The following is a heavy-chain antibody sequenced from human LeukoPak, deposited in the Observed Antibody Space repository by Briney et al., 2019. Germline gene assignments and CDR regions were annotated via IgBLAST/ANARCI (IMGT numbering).Heavy chain of an antibody. Sequence: SETLSLTCTVSGGSISSTTYYWGWIRQPPGKGLEWIGEIYHSGSTNYNPSLKSRVTISVDKSKNQFSLKLSSVTAADTAVYYCAVYCGGDCYSGVNNWFDPWGQGTLVTVSS. CDR3: AVYCGGDCYSGVNNWFDP. CDR2: IYHSGST. D-gene: IGHD2-21*02. J-gene: IGHJ5*02. CDR1: GGSISSTTYY. V-gene: IGHV4-39*07.